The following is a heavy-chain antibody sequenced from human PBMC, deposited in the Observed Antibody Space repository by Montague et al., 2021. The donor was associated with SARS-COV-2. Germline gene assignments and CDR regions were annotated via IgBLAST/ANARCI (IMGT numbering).Heavy chain of an antibody. V-gene: IGHV4-59*03. D-gene: IGHD3-10*01. CDR1: GGSISDYY. Sequence: SETLSLTCSVSGGSISDYYWNWIRQPPGKGLEWIGNLHHSGATXXXPSXXXRVTMSVDTSKNQFSLNLISVTAADTAVYFCATSLGGRYYWADYYFDYWGQGIMVTVSA. CDR3: ATSLGGRYYWADYYFDY. CDR2: LHHSGAT. J-gene: IGHJ4*02.